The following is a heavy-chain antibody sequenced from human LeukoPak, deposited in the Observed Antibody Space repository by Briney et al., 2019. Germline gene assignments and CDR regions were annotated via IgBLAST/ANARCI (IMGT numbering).Heavy chain of an antibody. D-gene: IGHD1-1*01. CDR1: GGSISSSSYY. Sequence: SETLSLACTVSGGSISSSSYYWGWIRQPPGKGLEWIGSIYYSGSTYYNPSLKSRVTISVDTSKNQFSLKLSSVTAADTAVYYCAVGERSDTGWASNVDYWGQGTLVTVSS. CDR3: AVGERSDTGWASNVDY. J-gene: IGHJ4*02. V-gene: IGHV4-39*01. CDR2: IYYSGST.